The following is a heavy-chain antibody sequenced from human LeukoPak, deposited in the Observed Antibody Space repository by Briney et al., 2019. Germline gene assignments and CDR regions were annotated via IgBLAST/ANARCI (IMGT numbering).Heavy chain of an antibody. CDR1: GGSISSSSYY. Sequence: SETLSLTCTVSGGSISSSSYYWGWIRQPPGKGLEWIGSIYYSGSTYYNPSLKSRVTMSVDTSKNQFSLKLSSVTAADTAVYYCARDVWGSYWFDYWGQGTLVTVSS. J-gene: IGHJ4*02. CDR3: ARDVWGSYWFDY. V-gene: IGHV4-39*07. D-gene: IGHD1-26*01. CDR2: IYYSGST.